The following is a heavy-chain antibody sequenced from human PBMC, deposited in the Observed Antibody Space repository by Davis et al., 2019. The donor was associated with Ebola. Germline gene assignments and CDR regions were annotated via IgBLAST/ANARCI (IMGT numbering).Heavy chain of an antibody. CDR3: AREDDYGDYARNYYYYYGMDV. CDR2: MNPNSGNT. V-gene: IGHV1-8*03. Sequence: ASVTVSCKASGYTFTSYDINWVRQATGQGLEWMGWMNPNSGNTGYAQKFQGRVTITRNTSISTAYMELSSLRSEDTAVYYCAREDDYGDYARNYYYYYGMDVWGQGTTVTVSS. D-gene: IGHD4-17*01. J-gene: IGHJ6*02. CDR1: GYTFTSYD.